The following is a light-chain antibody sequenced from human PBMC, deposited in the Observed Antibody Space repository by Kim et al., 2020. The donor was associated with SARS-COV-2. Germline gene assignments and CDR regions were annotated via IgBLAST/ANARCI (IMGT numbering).Light chain of an antibody. CDR1: SSDVGGYNY. V-gene: IGLV2-11*01. CDR3: CPYAGSYTWV. CDR2: DVS. J-gene: IGLJ3*02. Sequence: LTQPRSVSGSPGQSVTISCTGTSSDVGGYNYVSWYQQHPGKAPILMNYDVSKRPSGVPDRFSGSKSGNTASLTISGLQAEDEADYYCCPYAGSYTWVFGGGTKLTVL.